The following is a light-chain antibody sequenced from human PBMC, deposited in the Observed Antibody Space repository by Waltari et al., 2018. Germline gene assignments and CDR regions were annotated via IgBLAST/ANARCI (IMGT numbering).Light chain of an antibody. V-gene: IGLV2-14*03. CDR1: SSAVGRSNS. CDR3: NSYASNSNGL. J-gene: IGLJ2*01. Sequence: QSALTQPASVSGSPGQSITISCTGTSSAVGRSNSVSWYQQPPGKAPKLLIYDVSNRPSGVPSRFSGSKSGNTASLTISGLQAADEAHYYCNSYASNSNGLFGGGTKLTIL. CDR2: DVS.